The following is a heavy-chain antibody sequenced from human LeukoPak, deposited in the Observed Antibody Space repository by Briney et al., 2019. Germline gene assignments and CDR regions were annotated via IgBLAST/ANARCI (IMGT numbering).Heavy chain of an antibody. CDR2: MYYSGYT. CDR3: ARLNNASGAFDY. CDR1: GGSVSSYF. Sequence: SETLSLTCTVSGGSVSSYFCSWIRQPPGKGLEWIGYMYYSGYTNYNPSLKSRVTMSVDTSKNQFSLQLSSVTAADTAVYYCARLNNASGAFDYWGQGTLVTVS. V-gene: IGHV4-59*02. J-gene: IGHJ4*02. D-gene: IGHD1-26*01.